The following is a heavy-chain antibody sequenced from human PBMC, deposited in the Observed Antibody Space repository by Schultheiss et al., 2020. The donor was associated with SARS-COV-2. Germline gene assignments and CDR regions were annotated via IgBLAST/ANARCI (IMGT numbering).Heavy chain of an antibody. V-gene: IGHV3-7*01. CDR3: ARDHYYGSGSYYKTLYYYYYGMDV. J-gene: IGHJ6*02. CDR1: GFTFSSYW. Sequence: GGSLRLSCAASGFTFSSYWMSWVRQAPGKGLEWVANIKQDGSEKYYVDSVKGRFTISRDNAKNSLYLQMNSLRAEDTAVYYCARDHYYGSGSYYKTLYYYYYGMDVWGQGTTVTVSS. D-gene: IGHD3-10*01. CDR2: IKQDGSEK.